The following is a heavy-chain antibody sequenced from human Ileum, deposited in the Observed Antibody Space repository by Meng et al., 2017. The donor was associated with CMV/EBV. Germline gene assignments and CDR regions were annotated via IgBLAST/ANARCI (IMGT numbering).Heavy chain of an antibody. V-gene: IGHV3-23*01. CDR3: AKGPTGIFDY. J-gene: IGHJ4*02. CDR1: GFTFSSYA. Sequence: LSCAASGFTFSSYAMSWVRQAPGKGLEWVSAISGSGGSTYYADSVKGRFTISRDNSKNTLYLQMNSLRAEDTVVYYCAKGPTGIFDYWGQGTLVTVSS. CDR2: ISGSGGST. D-gene: IGHD1-1*01.